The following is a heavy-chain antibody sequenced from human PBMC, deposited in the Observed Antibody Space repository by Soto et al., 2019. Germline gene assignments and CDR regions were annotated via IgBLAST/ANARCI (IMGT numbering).Heavy chain of an antibody. CDR1: GYTFTSYD. Sequence: GASVKVSCKASGYTFTSYDINWVRQAPGQGLEWMGGIIPINGTANYAQKFQGRVTMTADESTSTAYMELSSLRSEDTAVYYCARATTEVYYYYGMDVWGQGTTVTVSS. D-gene: IGHD1-26*01. V-gene: IGHV1-69*13. CDR3: ARATTEVYYYYGMDV. CDR2: IIPINGTA. J-gene: IGHJ6*02.